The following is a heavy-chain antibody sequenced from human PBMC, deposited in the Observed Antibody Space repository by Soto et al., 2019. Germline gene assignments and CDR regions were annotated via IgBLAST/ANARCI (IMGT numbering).Heavy chain of an antibody. Sequence: ESLKISCKASAFSFTSNWIGWVRQMPGKGLEWMGIIYPGDSDTRYSPSFEGQVAISADKSTNTTYLHWSNLKASDTAMYYCARAIFYDSSAYPDYWGQGTLVTVSS. CDR1: AFSFTSNW. CDR2: IYPGDSDT. J-gene: IGHJ4*02. CDR3: ARAIFYDSSAYPDY. D-gene: IGHD3-22*01. V-gene: IGHV5-51*01.